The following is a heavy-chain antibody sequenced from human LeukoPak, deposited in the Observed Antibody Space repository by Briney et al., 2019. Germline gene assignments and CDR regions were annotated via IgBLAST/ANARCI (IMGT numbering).Heavy chain of an antibody. J-gene: IGHJ4*02. CDR2: ILNSGKT. CDR1: GGSTSSYY. CDR3: AGGGQWLAFDF. Sequence: SETLSLTCTVSGGSTSSYYWGWIRQPPGKGLEWIGSILNSGKTAYSGSLKSRVTISEDTSRNQVSLMLTFLTAADTAIYYCAGGGQWLAFDFWRQGSLVTVSS. V-gene: IGHV4-59*08. D-gene: IGHD6-19*01.